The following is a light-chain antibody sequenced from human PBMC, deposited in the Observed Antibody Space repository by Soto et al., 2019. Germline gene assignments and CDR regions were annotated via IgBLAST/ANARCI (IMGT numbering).Light chain of an antibody. CDR1: QTIQTY. V-gene: IGKV1-39*01. CDR3: QQTYSTPGT. CDR2: AAS. J-gene: IGKJ1*01. Sequence: DIQMTQSPSPLSASVGDSVTITCRASQTIQTYLNWYRHKPGRAPELLIYAASRLQTGVPSRFSGSGSGTYFILSISNLRPEDFATYYCQQTYSTPGTFGQGTKVEVK.